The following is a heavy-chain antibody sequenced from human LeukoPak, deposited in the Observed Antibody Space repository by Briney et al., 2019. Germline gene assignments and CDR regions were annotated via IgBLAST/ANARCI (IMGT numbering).Heavy chain of an antibody. D-gene: IGHD2-15*01. J-gene: IGHJ6*04. Sequence: PSETLSLTCTVSGGSISSGGYYWSWIRQHPGKGLEWIGYIYYSGSTYYNPSLKSRVTISVDTSKNQFSLKLSSVTAADTAVYYCARDWAYVSAFGSDYYGMDVWGKGTTVTVSS. CDR2: IYYSGST. V-gene: IGHV4-31*03. CDR1: GGSISSGGYY. CDR3: ARDWAYVSAFGSDYYGMDV.